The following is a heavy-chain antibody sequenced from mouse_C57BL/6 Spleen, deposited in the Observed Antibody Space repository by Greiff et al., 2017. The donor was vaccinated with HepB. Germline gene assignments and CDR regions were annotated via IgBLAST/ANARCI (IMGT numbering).Heavy chain of an antibody. D-gene: IGHD2-5*01. CDR2: IRLKSDNYAT. CDR1: GFTFSNYW. J-gene: IGHJ2*01. V-gene: IGHV6-3*01. Sequence: EVQLQESGGGLVQPGGSMKLSCVASGFTFSNYWMNWVRQSPEKGLEWVAQIRLKSDNYATHYAESVKGRFTISRDDSKSSVYLQMNNLRAEDTGIYYCTIGSNFFFDYWGQGTTLTVSS. CDR3: TIGSNFFFDY.